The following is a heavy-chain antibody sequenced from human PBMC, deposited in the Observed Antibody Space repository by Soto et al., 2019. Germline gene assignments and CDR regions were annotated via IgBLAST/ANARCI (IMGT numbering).Heavy chain of an antibody. CDR1: GYTFTSYD. CDR3: ARAVLGYCISTSCHYDMDV. D-gene: IGHD2-2*01. Sequence: GASVKVSCKASGYTFTSYDINWVRQATGQGLEWMGWMNPNSGNTGYAQKFQGRVTMTRNTSISTAYMELSSLRSEDTAVYYCARAVLGYCISTSCHYDMDVWGQGTTVTVSS. V-gene: IGHV1-8*01. J-gene: IGHJ6*02. CDR2: MNPNSGNT.